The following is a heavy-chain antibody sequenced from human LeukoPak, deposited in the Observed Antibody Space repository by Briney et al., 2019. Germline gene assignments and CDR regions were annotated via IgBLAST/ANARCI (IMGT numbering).Heavy chain of an antibody. Sequence: SETLSLTCTVSGYSINSSSYYWGWIRQPPGKGLEWIASIYHSGSTSFYNPSLKSRVTISVDTSKNHFSLKLSSLTAADTAVYYCARVGAVVVAAATSFDYWGQGTLVTVSS. CDR3: ARVGAVVVAAATSFDY. CDR2: IYHSGSTS. V-gene: IGHV4-39*07. J-gene: IGHJ4*02. CDR1: GYSINSSSYY. D-gene: IGHD2-15*01.